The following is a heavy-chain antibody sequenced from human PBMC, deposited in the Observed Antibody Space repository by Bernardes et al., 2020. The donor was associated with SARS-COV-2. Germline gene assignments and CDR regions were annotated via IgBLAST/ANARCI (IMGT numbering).Heavy chain of an antibody. CDR2: TGGYNGDT. J-gene: IGHJ4*03. CDR3: ARDPKHDFWSGDSDFYFDY. D-gene: IGHD3-3*01. V-gene: IGHV1-18*04. CDR1: GYTFSNYG. Sequence: ASVKVSCQASGYTFSNYGISRVRQAPGQGLEWMGWTGGYNGDTLQAEKFQGRITMTTDTSTSTAWMELTSLTSADTAVYYCARDPKHDFWSGDSDFYFDYWGQGALVTVSS.